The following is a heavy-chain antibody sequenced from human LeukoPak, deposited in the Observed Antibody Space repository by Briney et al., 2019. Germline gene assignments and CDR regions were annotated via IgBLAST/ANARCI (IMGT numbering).Heavy chain of an antibody. J-gene: IGHJ5*02. CDR1: GYPFNIYD. D-gene: IGHD2-2*01. CDR3: ARLVGCGSTNCYSPDNWFDP. Sequence: ASVKVSCKPSGYPFNIYDINWVRKAIGHGLEWMGWINPNSGSTDSAQKFQGRVTMTANTSISTAYMQLNNLRSEDTAVYYCARLVGCGSTNCYSPDNWFDPWGQGTLVTVSS. CDR2: INPNSGST. V-gene: IGHV1-8*01.